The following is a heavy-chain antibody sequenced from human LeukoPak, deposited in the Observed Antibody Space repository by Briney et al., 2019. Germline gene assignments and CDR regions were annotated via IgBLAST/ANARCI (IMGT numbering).Heavy chain of an antibody. CDR1: RFTFRSYW. CDR2: IKQDGSEK. CDR3: ASGRQLGY. Sequence: GGSLRLSCAASRFTFRSYWMSWVRQAPGKGLEWVANIKQDGSEKYYVDSVKGRFTISRDNAKNSLYLQMNSLRAGDTALYYCASGRQLGYWGQGTLVTVSS. D-gene: IGHD3-16*01. J-gene: IGHJ4*02. V-gene: IGHV3-7*01.